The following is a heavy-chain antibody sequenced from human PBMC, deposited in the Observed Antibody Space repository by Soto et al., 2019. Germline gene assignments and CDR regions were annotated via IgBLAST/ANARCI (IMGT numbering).Heavy chain of an antibody. CDR1: GFTFTSSA. J-gene: IGHJ4*02. D-gene: IGHD4-17*01. V-gene: IGHV1-58*02. CDR2: IVVGSGNT. Sequence: SVKVSCKASGFTFTSSAIHWVRQARGQRLEWIGWIVVGSGNTNYAQKFQERVTITRDMSTSTAYMELSSLRSEDTAVYYCAANVYGDWNFDYWGQGTLVTVSS. CDR3: AANVYGDWNFDY.